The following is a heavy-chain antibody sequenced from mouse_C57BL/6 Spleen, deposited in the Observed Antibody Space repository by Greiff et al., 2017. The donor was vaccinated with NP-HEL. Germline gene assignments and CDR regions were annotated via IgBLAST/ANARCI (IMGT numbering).Heavy chain of an antibody. CDR1: GYTFTSYW. CDR2: IHPNSGST. V-gene: IGHV1-64*01. D-gene: IGHD2-4*01. Sequence: QVQLQQPGAELVKPGASVKLSCKASGYTFTSYWMHWVKQRPGQGLEWIGMIHPNSGSTNYNEKFKSKATLTVDKSSSTAYMQLSSLTSEDSAVYYCEGDYEDAMDYWGQGTSVTVSS. CDR3: EGDYEDAMDY. J-gene: IGHJ4*01.